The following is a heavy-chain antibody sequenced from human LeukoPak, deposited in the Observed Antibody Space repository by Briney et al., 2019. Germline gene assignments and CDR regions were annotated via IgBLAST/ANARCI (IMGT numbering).Heavy chain of an antibody. CDR2: IYTRGST. V-gene: IGHV4-4*07. CDR1: GGSINSYY. D-gene: IGHD2-15*01. J-gene: IGHJ3*02. Sequence: SETLSLTCTVSGGSINSYYWSWIRQPAGKGLEWIGRIYTRGSTNYNPSLKSRVTMSVDTSKNQFSLKLSSVSAADTAVYYCARGRYCSADICSGGDAFDIWGQGTMVSVSS. CDR3: ARGRYCSADICSGGDAFDI.